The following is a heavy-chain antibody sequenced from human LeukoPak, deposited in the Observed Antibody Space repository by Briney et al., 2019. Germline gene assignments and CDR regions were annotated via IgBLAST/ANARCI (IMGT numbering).Heavy chain of an antibody. D-gene: IGHD4-17*01. CDR3: ARDRAYGTFDY. V-gene: IGHV3-7*01. CDR2: SNADRSEE. J-gene: IGHJ4*02. CDR1: GFTFSNSW. Sequence: GGSLRLSCVDSGFTFSNSWMSWVRQALGRGLEWVATSNADRSEEFYVESVKGRFTISRNNARNSLFLHMDSLRAEDTAVYYCARDRAYGTFDYWGQGTLVTVSS.